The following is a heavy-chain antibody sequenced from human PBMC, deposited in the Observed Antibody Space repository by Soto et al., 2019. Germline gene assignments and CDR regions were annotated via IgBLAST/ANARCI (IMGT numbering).Heavy chain of an antibody. CDR2: IYYSGST. CDR3: AAQLWTYYYYGMDV. Sequence: PXETLCLTCTVSGCSVSSGSYYWSWIRQPPGKGLEWIGYIYYSGSTNYNPSLKSRVTISVDTSKNQFSLKLSSVTAADTAVYYCAAQLWTYYYYGMDVWGQGTTVTVSS. D-gene: IGHD5-18*01. CDR1: GCSVSSGSYY. V-gene: IGHV4-61*01. J-gene: IGHJ6*02.